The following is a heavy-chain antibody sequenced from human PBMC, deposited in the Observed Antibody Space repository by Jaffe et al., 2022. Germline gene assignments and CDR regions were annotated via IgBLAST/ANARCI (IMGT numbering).Heavy chain of an antibody. V-gene: IGHV3-30*02. D-gene: IGHD3-10*01. CDR2: IRYDGSNK. J-gene: IGHJ4*02. CDR3: AKDQYTMVQGATVWDKDY. CDR1: GFTFSSYG. Sequence: QVQLVESGGGVVQPGGSLRLSCAASGFTFSSYGMHWVRQAPGKGLEWVAFIRYDGSNKYYADSVKGRFTISRDNSKNTLYLQMNSLRAEDTAVYYCAKDQYTMVQGATVWDKDYWGQGTLVTVSS.